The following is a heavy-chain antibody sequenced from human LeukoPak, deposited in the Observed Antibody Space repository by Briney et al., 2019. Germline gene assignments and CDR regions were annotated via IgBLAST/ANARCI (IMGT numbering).Heavy chain of an antibody. CDR2: ISGSGGST. J-gene: IGHJ4*02. D-gene: IGHD2-15*01. V-gene: IGHV3-23*01. Sequence: PGGSLRLSCAASGFTVSSNYMSWVRQAPGKGLEWVSAISGSGGSTYYADSVKGRFTISRDNSKNTLYLQMNSLRAEDTAVYYCAKDLCSGGSCYSSFDYWGQGTLVTVSS. CDR1: GFTVSSNY. CDR3: AKDLCSGGSCYSSFDY.